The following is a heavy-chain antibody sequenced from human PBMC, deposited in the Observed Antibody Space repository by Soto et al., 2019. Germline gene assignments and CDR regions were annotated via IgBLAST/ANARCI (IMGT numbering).Heavy chain of an antibody. D-gene: IGHD2-15*01. J-gene: IGHJ4*02. Sequence: GGSLRLSCAASGFTFSSYAMSWVRQAPGKGLEWVSYISTGDGPIYYADSVKGRFTISRDNAKKSLYLQMISLRAEDTAVYYCATVCRFCSGSNSLYWGRGTLVTVSS. CDR2: ISTGDGPI. CDR1: GFTFSSYA. V-gene: IGHV3-48*01. CDR3: ATVCRFCSGSNSLY.